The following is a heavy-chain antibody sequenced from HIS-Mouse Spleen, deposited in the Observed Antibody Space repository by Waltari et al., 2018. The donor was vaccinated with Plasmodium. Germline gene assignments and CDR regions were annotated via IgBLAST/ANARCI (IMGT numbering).Heavy chain of an antibody. CDR3: ASSWYWYFDL. CDR2: IKQDGSEK. CDR1: AFTLSSYW. J-gene: IGHJ2*01. Sequence: EVQLVESWRGLVQPGGFLRPSCAASAFTLSSYWMSWVRQAPGKGLEWVANIKQDGSEKYYVDSVKGRFTISRDNAKNSLYLQMNSLRAEDTAVYYCASSWYWYFDLWGRGTLVTVSS. V-gene: IGHV3-7*01. D-gene: IGHD6-13*01.